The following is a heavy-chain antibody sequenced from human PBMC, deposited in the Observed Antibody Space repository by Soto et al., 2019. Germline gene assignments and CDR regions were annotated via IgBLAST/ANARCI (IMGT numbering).Heavy chain of an antibody. CDR2: IYSSGST. D-gene: IGHD3-10*01. Sequence: QVQLQESGPGLMRPSETLSLTCTVSGGSISNSYWSWIRLSPGKGLEWIGYIYSSGSTNYNPSLESRVTISVDTSKNQFSLKLTSLIAADTAIYYCARHYPPFVYGSGPWDVW. J-gene: IGHJ6*01. V-gene: IGHV4-59*08. CDR1: GGSISNSY. CDR3: ARHYPPFVYGSGPWDV.